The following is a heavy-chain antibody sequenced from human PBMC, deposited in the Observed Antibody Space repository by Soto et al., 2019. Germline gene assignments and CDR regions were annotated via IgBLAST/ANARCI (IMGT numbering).Heavy chain of an antibody. D-gene: IGHD2-8*02. CDR1: GLPFPRYS. CDR2: ISSTTNYI. J-gene: IGHJ4*01. Sequence: GGSLGLSWSSSGLPFPRYSMNWVLQSPGTGLEWVSSISSTTNYIYYGDSMKGRFTISRDNAKNSLYLEMNSLRAEDTAVYEGARDTGTLSWYEWGQGKLVSVS. V-gene: IGHV3-21*06. CDR3: ARDTGTLSWYE.